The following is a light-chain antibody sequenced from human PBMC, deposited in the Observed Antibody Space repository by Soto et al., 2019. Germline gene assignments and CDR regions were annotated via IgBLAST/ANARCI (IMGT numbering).Light chain of an antibody. CDR3: QQSFSTPT. CDR1: QYIHIS. CDR2: GAS. Sequence: SQSASTLSASIGDRVTITCRASQYIHISLAWYQQKPGKAPKLLIYGASTLESGVPSRFSGSGSGTEFTLTISSLQPDDFATYYCQQSFSTPTFAQRTRLAIK. V-gene: IGKV1-5*01. J-gene: IGKJ5*01.